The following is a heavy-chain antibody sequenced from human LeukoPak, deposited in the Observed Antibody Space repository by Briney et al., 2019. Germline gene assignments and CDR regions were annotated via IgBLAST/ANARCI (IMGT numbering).Heavy chain of an antibody. D-gene: IGHD3-22*01. J-gene: IGHJ4*02. Sequence: PGGSLRLSCAASGFSFSSYNMNWVRQTPGKGLEWVSSITSSSTYTFYADSVKGRFTISRDNARNSLYLQMNSLRAEDTAVYYCAREYYDSSGYYYGVLPHFDYWGQGTLVTVSS. CDR2: ITSSSTYT. CDR3: AREYYDSSGYYYGVLPHFDY. V-gene: IGHV3-21*01. CDR1: GFSFSSYN.